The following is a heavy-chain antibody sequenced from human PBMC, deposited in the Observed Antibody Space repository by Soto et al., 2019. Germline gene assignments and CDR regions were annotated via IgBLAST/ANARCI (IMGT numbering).Heavy chain of an antibody. J-gene: IGHJ4*02. CDR1: GFTFDDYA. CDR3: AKDMAARGVGEFDY. V-gene: IGHV3-9*01. Sequence: EVQLVESGGGLVQPGRSLRLSCAASGFTFDDYAMHWVRQAPGKGLEWVSGISWNSGSIGYADSVKGRFTISRDNAKNSLYLQMNSLRAEDTALYYCAKDMAARGVGEFDYWGQGTLVTVSS. CDR2: ISWNSGSI. D-gene: IGHD6-6*01.